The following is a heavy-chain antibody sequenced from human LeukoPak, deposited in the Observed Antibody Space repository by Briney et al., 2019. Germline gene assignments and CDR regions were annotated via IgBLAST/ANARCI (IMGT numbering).Heavy chain of an antibody. CDR2: ISYDGSNK. CDR3: ARHSNSNWREVDY. CDR1: GFTFSSYG. Sequence: GGSLRLSCAASGFTFSSYGMHWVRQAPGKGLEWVAVISYDGSNKYYADSVKGRFTISRDNSKNTLYLQMNSLRAEDTAVYYCARHSNSNWREVDYWGQGTLVTVSS. J-gene: IGHJ4*02. D-gene: IGHD6-13*01. V-gene: IGHV3-30*03.